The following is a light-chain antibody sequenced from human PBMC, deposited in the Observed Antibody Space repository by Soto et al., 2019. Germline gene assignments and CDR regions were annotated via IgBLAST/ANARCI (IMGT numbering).Light chain of an antibody. CDR3: GTWDSNLRIVV. CDR2: DNH. V-gene: IGLV1-51*01. Sequence: QSVLTQPPSVSAAPGQKVTISFSGSTSNIGNNYVSWFQQLPGTAPKLLIYDNHKRPSGIPDRFSASKSGTSATLAITGLQPGDEADYHCGTWDSNLRIVVFGGGTKLTVL. CDR1: TSNIGNNY. J-gene: IGLJ2*01.